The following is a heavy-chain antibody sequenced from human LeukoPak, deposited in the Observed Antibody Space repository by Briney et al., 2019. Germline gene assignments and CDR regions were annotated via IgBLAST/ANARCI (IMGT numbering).Heavy chain of an antibody. V-gene: IGHV1-8*01. Sequence: ASVKVSCKASGYTFTSYDINWVRQATGQGLEWMGWMNPNSGNTGYAQKLQGRVTMTRNTSISTAYMELNSLRSEDTAVYYCARPMTENYYYYGMDVWGQGTTVTVSS. CDR3: ARPMTENYYYYGMDV. CDR2: MNPNSGNT. J-gene: IGHJ6*02. CDR1: GYTFTSYD.